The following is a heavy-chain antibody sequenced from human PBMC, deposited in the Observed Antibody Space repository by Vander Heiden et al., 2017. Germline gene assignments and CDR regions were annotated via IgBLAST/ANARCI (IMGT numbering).Heavy chain of an antibody. Sequence: QLQLQESGPGLVKPSETLSLTCTVSGGSISSSSYSWSWIRQPPGKGLEWIGSIYYSGSTYYNPSLKSRVTISVDTSKNQFSLKLSSVTAADTAVYYCARRRRIQLWLGLDYWGQGTLVTVSS. J-gene: IGHJ4*02. CDR1: GGSISSSSYS. CDR3: ARRRRIQLWLGLDY. CDR2: IYYSGST. V-gene: IGHV4-39*01. D-gene: IGHD5-18*01.